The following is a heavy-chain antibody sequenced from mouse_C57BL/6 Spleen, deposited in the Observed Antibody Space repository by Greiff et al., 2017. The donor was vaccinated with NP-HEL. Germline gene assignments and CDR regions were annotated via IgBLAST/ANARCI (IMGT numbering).Heavy chain of an antibody. D-gene: IGHD1-1*01. CDR3: ARRAYGSSPYWYFDV. V-gene: IGHV1-36*01. Sequence: VQLKESGPVLVKPGPSVKISCKASGFTFTDYYMHWVKQSHGKSLEWIGLVYPYNGGTSYNQKFKGKATLTVDTSSSTAYMELNSLTSEDSAVYYCARRAYGSSPYWYFDVWGTGTTVTVSS. CDR2: VYPYNGGT. J-gene: IGHJ1*03. CDR1: GFTFTDYY.